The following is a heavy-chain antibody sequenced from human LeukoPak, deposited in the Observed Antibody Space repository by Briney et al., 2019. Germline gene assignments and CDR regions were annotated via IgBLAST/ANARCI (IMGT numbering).Heavy chain of an antibody. Sequence: SVKVSCKASGGTFSSYAISWVRQAPGQGLEWMGGIIPIFGTANYAQKFQGRVTITADKSTSTAYMELSSLRSEDTAVYYCANEGEAVAANWFDPWGQGTLVTVSS. V-gene: IGHV1-69*06. CDR2: IIPIFGTA. CDR3: ANEGEAVAANWFDP. CDR1: GGTFSSYA. D-gene: IGHD6-19*01. J-gene: IGHJ5*02.